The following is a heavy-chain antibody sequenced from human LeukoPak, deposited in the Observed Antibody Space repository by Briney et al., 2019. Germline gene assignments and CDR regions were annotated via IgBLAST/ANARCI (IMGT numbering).Heavy chain of an antibody. CDR2: ISYDGSNK. V-gene: IGHV3-30*18. CDR3: AKGTGSSYGIDY. D-gene: IGHD5-18*01. Sequence: GGSLRLSCAASGFTFSSYGMHWVRQAPGKGLEWVAVISYDGSNKYYADSVKGRFTISRDNSKNTLYLQMNSLRAEDTVVYYCAKGTGSSYGIDYWGQGTLVTVSS. CDR1: GFTFSSYG. J-gene: IGHJ4*02.